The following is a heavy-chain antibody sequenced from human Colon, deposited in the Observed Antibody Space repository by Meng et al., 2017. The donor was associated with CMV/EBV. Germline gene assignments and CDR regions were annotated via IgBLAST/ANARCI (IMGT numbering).Heavy chain of an antibody. CDR2: ISGSGITT. CDR1: GFTFSSYA. CDR3: AKDTRYSSSWTGLVDY. V-gene: IGHV3-23*01. J-gene: IGHJ4*02. D-gene: IGHD6-13*01. Sequence: GESLKISCEASGFTFSSYAMSWVRQAPGKGLEWVSAISGSGITTYYTDSVKGRFTISRDNSKNTLYLQMNSLRAEDTAVYYCAKDTRYSSSWTGLVDYWGQGTLVTVSS.